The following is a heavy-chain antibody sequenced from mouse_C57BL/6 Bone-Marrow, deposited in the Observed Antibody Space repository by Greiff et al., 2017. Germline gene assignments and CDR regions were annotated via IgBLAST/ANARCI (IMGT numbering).Heavy chain of an antibody. CDR1: GFSLTSYG. V-gene: IGHV2-2*01. J-gene: IGHJ2*01. Sequence: QVQLQQSGPGLVQPSQSLSITCTVSGFSLTSYGVHWVRQSPGKGLEWLGVIWSGGSTDYNAAFISRLSISKDNSKSQVFFKMNSLQADDTAIYYCALTGTYYVDYWGQGTTLTVSS. D-gene: IGHD4-1*01. CDR3: ALTGTYYVDY. CDR2: IWSGGST.